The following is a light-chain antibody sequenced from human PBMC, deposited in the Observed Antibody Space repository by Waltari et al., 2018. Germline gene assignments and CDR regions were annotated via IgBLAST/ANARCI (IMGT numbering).Light chain of an antibody. V-gene: IGLV3-19*01. J-gene: IGLJ2*01. CDR3: HSRDASGVGGT. CDR1: SLRSYY. Sequence: TQDPAVSVAVGQTVRITCQGDSLRSYYASWYRQRQGQAPILVMYDKNNRPSGVPDRFSGSSSDNTASLTITGARAEDEAYYYCHSRDASGVGGTFGGGTKLTVL. CDR2: DKN.